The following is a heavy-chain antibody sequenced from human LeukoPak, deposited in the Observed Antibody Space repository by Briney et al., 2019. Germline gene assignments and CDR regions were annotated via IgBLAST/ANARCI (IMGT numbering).Heavy chain of an antibody. D-gene: IGHD5-18*01. J-gene: IGHJ4*02. V-gene: IGHV1-24*01. CDR3: AAGRPYSLLDY. CDR1: GSSLSELS. Sequence: GSVKVSCTVSGSSLSELSLYWVRQAPGKGLEWMGGFDVIDSETFYAQKFQGRVTMTEDSSTDTAYMELRSLTSDDTALYYCAAGRPYSLLDYWGQGTLVTVSS. CDR2: FDVIDSET.